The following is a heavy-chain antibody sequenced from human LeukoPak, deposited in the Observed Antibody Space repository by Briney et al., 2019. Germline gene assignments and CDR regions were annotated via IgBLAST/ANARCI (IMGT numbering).Heavy chain of an antibody. Sequence: PSETLSLTCAVSGGSISSSNWWSWVRQPPGKGLEWIGEIYHSGSTNYNPSLKSRVTISVDKSKNHFSLNLSSVTAADTAVYYCTRARRVYYSMDVWGQGTTVTVSS. V-gene: IGHV4-4*02. J-gene: IGHJ6*02. CDR3: TRARRVYYSMDV. CDR2: IYHSGST. CDR1: GGSISSSNW.